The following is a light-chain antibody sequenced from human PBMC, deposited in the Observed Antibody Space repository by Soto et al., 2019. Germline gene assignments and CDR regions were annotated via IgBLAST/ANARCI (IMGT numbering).Light chain of an antibody. J-gene: IGLJ1*01. Sequence: QSALTQPASVSGSPGQSITISCTGTSSDVGAYDFVSWYQQHPDKAPKLTIYEVSNRSSGVSNRFSGSKSVNTATLTISGLQAEDEADYYCSSYTSSSTRVFGTGTKVTVL. CDR1: SSDVGAYDF. CDR2: EVS. V-gene: IGLV2-14*03. CDR3: SSYTSSSTRV.